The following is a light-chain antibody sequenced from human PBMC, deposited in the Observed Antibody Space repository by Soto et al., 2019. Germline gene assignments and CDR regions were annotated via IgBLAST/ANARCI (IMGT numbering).Light chain of an antibody. CDR1: QRVASD. Sequence: VLTQSPVTLSLSPGEGATLSCRASQRVASDLAWYLQKPGQPPRLLIYDASIRATGIPDRISGSGSERDFTITISRLEPEDAAVYYCQQYLNSPRTFGQGTKLEIK. CDR3: QQYLNSPRT. J-gene: IGKJ1*01. V-gene: IGKV3-20*01. CDR2: DAS.